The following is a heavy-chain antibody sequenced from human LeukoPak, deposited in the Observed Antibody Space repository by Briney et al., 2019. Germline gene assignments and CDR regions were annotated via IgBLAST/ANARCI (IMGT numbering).Heavy chain of an antibody. Sequence: PGGSLRLSCAPSGFTFSIYNMNCGRHAPGGGREWVSFISSTTNTIYYADSVKGRFTISRDNAKNSLYLQMNSLRAEDTAAYYCARQEGFDSSGPGTLVTVSS. J-gene: IGHJ4*02. CDR3: ARQEGFDS. V-gene: IGHV3-48*01. CDR2: ISSTTNTI. CDR1: GFTFSIYN.